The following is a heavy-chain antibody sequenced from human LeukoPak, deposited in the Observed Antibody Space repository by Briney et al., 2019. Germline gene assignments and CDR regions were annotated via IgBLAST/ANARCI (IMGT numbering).Heavy chain of an antibody. D-gene: IGHD5-18*01. CDR2: INYSGST. CDR1: GDSISSYY. V-gene: IGHV4-59*08. Sequence: SETLSLTCTVSGDSISSYYWSWIRQPPAKRLEWIGYINYSGSTNYKPSLKSRVTISVDTSKNQFSLKLSSVTAADTGVYYCARQGHSYGLDYWGQGTLVTVSS. CDR3: ARQGHSYGLDY. J-gene: IGHJ4*02.